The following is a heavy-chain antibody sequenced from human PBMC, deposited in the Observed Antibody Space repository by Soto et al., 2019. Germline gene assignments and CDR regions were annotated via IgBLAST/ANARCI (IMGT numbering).Heavy chain of an antibody. D-gene: IGHD3-16*01. CDR1: GYTFTNYV. J-gene: IGHJ4*02. CDR2: ISAYNGNT. CDR3: ASGGSYFDF. Sequence: ASVKVSCKASGYTFTNYVSSRVRQAPGQGLEWMGWISAYNGNTNYAQKLQGRVTMTTDTSTNTAYMELRSLRSDDTAVYYCASGGSYFDFWGQGTLVTVSS. V-gene: IGHV1-18*01.